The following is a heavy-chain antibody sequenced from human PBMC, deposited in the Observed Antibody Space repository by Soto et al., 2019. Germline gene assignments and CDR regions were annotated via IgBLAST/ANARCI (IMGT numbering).Heavy chain of an antibody. CDR1: GFTFSSYA. V-gene: IGHV3-23*01. D-gene: IGHD3-22*01. J-gene: IGHJ4*02. CDR2: ISGSGGST. Sequence: GGSLRLSCAASGFTFSSYAMSWVRQAPGKGLEWVSTISGSGGSTYFADSVKGRFTISRDNSKNTLYLQMNSLRAEDTAVYYCAKAVGYYDSSGYQDYWGQGTLVTVSS. CDR3: AKAVGYYDSSGYQDY.